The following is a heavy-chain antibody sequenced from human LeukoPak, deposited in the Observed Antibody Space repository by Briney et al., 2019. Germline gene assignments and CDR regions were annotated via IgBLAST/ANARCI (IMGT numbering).Heavy chain of an antibody. CDR1: GGSVSDDNYY. CDR2: FHGGNP. J-gene: IGHJ4*02. V-gene: IGHV4-39*07. Sequence: SKTLSLTCTVSGGSVSDDNYYWGRVRQPPGKGLEEIGSFHGGNPYYNPSIPSLKSRVTMSLATSKNQFSLTLASVTAADTAVYFCMRARRGPSYGYPDYWGQGTLVTVSS. D-gene: IGHD5-18*01. CDR3: MRARRGPSYGYPDY.